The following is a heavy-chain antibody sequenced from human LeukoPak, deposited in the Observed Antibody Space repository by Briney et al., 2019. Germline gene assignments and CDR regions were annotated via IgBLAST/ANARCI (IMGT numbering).Heavy chain of an antibody. V-gene: IGHV4-4*07. Sequence: SETLSLTCTVSGGSISSYYWSWIRQPAGKGLEWIGRIYTSGSTNYNPSLKSRVTISVDTSKNQFSLKLSSVTAADTAVYYCAREIAVAGYYYGMDVWGQGTTVTVSS. CDR1: GGSISSYY. D-gene: IGHD6-19*01. CDR2: IYTSGST. J-gene: IGHJ6*02. CDR3: AREIAVAGYYYGMDV.